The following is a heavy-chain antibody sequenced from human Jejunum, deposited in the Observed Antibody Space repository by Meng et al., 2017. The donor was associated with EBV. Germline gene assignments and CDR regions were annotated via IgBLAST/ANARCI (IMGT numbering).Heavy chain of an antibody. Sequence: VEWRVLGPGRVKPSGTLSLTCAVSGDPIDCRNWGSWVRPSLEWGLEWIGEIYYSGSTNYTPSLKSRVTILVDRSENHFSLHLGSVTAADTAVYYCVRGGDYCLVYWGQGTLVTVSS. D-gene: IGHD2-21*02. V-gene: IGHV4-4*02. CDR1: GDPIDCRNW. CDR3: VRGGDYCLVY. J-gene: IGHJ4*02. CDR2: IYYSGST.